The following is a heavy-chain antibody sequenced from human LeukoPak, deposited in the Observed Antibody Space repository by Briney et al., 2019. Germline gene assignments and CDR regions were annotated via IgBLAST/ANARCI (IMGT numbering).Heavy chain of an antibody. Sequence: PGGSLRLSCAASGSTFSSYAMSWVRQAPGKGLEWVSAISGSGGSTYYADSVKGRFTISRDNSKNTLYLQMNSLRAEDTAVYYCAKSPTGYCSSTSCSEFDPWGQGTLVTVSS. CDR1: GSTFSSYA. CDR2: ISGSGGST. J-gene: IGHJ5*02. CDR3: AKSPTGYCSSTSCSEFDP. D-gene: IGHD2-2*01. V-gene: IGHV3-23*01.